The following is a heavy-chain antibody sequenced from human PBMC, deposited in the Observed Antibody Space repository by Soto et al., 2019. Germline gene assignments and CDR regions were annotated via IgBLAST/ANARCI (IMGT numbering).Heavy chain of an antibody. Sequence: PSETLSLTCAVYGGSFSGYYWSWIRQPPGKGLEWIGEINHSGSTNYNPSLKSRVTISVDTSKNQFSLKLSSVTAADTAVYYCARGENYGDSATNWFDPWGQGTLVTVS. V-gene: IGHV4-34*01. D-gene: IGHD4-17*01. CDR1: GGSFSGYY. CDR2: INHSGST. J-gene: IGHJ5*02. CDR3: ARGENYGDSATNWFDP.